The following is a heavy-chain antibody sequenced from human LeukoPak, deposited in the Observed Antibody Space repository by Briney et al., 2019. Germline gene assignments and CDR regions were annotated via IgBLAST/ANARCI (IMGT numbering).Heavy chain of an antibody. J-gene: IGHJ4*02. CDR3: ARDGGQHLGVLNY. CDR1: GYTFTGYH. Sequence: GASVKVSCKASGYTFTGYHIHWVRQAPGQGLEWMGWLDPNSGGTNYPQKFQGRVTMTRATSINTAYMELNRLRSDDTAVYHCARDGGQHLGVLNYWGQGTLVTVSS. V-gene: IGHV1-2*02. D-gene: IGHD2-2*01. CDR2: LDPNSGGT.